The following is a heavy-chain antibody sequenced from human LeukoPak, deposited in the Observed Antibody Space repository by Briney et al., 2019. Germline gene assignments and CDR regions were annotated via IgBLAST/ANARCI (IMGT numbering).Heavy chain of an antibody. CDR1: GFTFDDYA. D-gene: IGHD5-12*01. CDR3: AKVATSWLRFGSWYYFDY. CDR2: ISWNSGSI. J-gene: IGHJ4*02. V-gene: IGHV3-9*01. Sequence: GRSLRLSCAASGFTFDDYAMHWVRQAPGKGLEWVSGISWNSGSIGYADFVKGRFTISRDNAKNSLYLQMNSLRAEDTALYYCAKVATSWLRFGSWYYFDYWGQGTLVTVSS.